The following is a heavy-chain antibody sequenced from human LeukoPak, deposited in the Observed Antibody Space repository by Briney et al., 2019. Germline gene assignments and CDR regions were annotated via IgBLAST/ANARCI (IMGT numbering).Heavy chain of an antibody. CDR2: IKQDGSEK. Sequence: PGGTLRLSCAASGFTFSSYWMSWVRQAPGKGLEWVANIKQDGSEKYYVDSVKGRFTISRDNAKNSLYLQMNSLRAEDTAVYYCARGSYYYGSGSYYRLFDYWGQGTLVTVSS. J-gene: IGHJ4*02. D-gene: IGHD3-10*01. CDR3: ARGSYYYGSGSYYRLFDY. V-gene: IGHV3-7*01. CDR1: GFTFSSYW.